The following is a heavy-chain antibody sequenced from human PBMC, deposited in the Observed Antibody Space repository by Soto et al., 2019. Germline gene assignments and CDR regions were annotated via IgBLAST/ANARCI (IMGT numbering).Heavy chain of an antibody. CDR1: GFTFSIYA. J-gene: IGHJ4*02. V-gene: IGHV3-30-3*01. D-gene: IGHD2-2*01. CDR3: ARARLDTPALDY. Sequence: QVQLVEAGGVVVQPGRSLRLSCAAPGFTFSIYAMHWVRQAPGKGLEWVAVISYDGSNKYYADSEKGRFTISRYNSKNTRYLQMNILRAEDTAVYYCARARLDTPALDYWGQGTLVTVSS. CDR2: ISYDGSNK.